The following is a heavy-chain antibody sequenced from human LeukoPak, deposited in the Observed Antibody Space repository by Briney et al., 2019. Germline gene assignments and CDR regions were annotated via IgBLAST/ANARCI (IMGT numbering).Heavy chain of an antibody. CDR2: INPNSGGT. J-gene: IGHJ4*02. D-gene: IGHD6-13*01. V-gene: IGHV1-2*02. CDR3: ARAPNPRPIAAAGRFDY. CDR1: GYTFTGYY. Sequence: ASVKVSCKASGYTFTGYYMHWVRPAPGQGLEWMGWINPNSGGTNYAQKFQGRVTMTRDTSISTAYMELSRLRSDDTAVYYCARAPNPRPIAAAGRFDYWGQGTLVTVSS.